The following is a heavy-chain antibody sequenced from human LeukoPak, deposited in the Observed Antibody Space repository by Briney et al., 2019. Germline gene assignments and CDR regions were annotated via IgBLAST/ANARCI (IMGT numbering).Heavy chain of an antibody. CDR3: SKVGATGY. V-gene: IGHV1-2*02. D-gene: IGHD1-26*01. J-gene: IGHJ4*02. CDR2: INPNSGGT. Sequence: ASVKVSCKASGYTFTSYDINWVRQAPGRGLEWMGWINPNSGGTNYAQKFQGRVTMTRDTSISTAYMELSRLRSDDTAVYYCSKVGATGYWGQGTLVTVSS. CDR1: GYTFTSYD.